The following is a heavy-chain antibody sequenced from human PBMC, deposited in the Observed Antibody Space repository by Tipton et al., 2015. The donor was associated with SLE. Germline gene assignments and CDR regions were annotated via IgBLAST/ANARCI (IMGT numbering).Heavy chain of an antibody. V-gene: IGHV3-23*03. D-gene: IGHD3-22*01. CDR2: IYADGST. CDR1: GFTFSNYP. J-gene: IGHJ4*02. Sequence: SLRLSCVASGFTFSNYPMTWVRQAPGQGLEWVTVIYADGSTYYAHSVEGRFTVSRDSSKDTLALQMNSLRAEDTAVYYCAKGPRYFYESSGYITDWGQGTLVTVSS. CDR3: AKGPRYFYESSGYITD.